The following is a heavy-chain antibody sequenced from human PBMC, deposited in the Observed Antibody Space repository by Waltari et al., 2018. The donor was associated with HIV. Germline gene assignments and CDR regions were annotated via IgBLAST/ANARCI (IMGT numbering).Heavy chain of an antibody. V-gene: IGHV3-21*03. Sequence: EVQLVESGGGLVKPGGYLRLSCAASGFPLRTNTMNWVRQAPGKGLEWVSSISSVGSYIYYPDSFKGRFTIARDNAKNSLYLQMNSLRAEDTAVYYCAGGGYDYAWGTYRPFDYWGQGTLVTVSS. CDR2: ISSVGSYI. J-gene: IGHJ4*02. CDR3: AGGGYDYAWGTYRPFDY. CDR1: GFPLRTNT. D-gene: IGHD3-16*02.